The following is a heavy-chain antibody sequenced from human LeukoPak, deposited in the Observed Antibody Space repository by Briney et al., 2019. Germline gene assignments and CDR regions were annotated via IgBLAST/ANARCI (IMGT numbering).Heavy chain of an antibody. Sequence: SETLSLTCAVYGGSFSGYYWSWIRQPPGKGLEWIGEINHSGSTNYNPSLKSRVTISVDTSKNQFSLKLSSVTAADTAVYYCARYGKSYYYYYYMDVWGKGTTVTVSS. CDR2: INHSGST. J-gene: IGHJ6*03. D-gene: IGHD3-10*01. CDR1: GGSFSGYY. CDR3: ARYGKSYYYYYYMDV. V-gene: IGHV4-34*01.